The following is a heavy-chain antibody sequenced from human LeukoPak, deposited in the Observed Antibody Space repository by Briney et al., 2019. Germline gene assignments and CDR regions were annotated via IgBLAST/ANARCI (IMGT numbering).Heavy chain of an antibody. J-gene: IGHJ6*02. CDR3: AREREVGEAGGAMDV. CDR1: GGSISSYY. CDR2: IYYSGST. V-gene: IGHV4-59*12. Sequence: SETLSLTCTVSGGSISSYYWSWIRQPPGKGLEWIGYIYYSGSTNYNPSLKSRVTISVDTSKNQFSLKLSSVTAADTAVYYCAREREVGEAGGAMDVWGQGTTVTVSS. D-gene: IGHD1-26*01.